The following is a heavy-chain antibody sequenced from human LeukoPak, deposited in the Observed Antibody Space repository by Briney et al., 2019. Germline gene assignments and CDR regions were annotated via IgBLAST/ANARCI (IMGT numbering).Heavy chain of an antibody. CDR1: GGSFSGYY. CDR2: INHSGST. J-gene: IGHJ4*02. Sequence: SETLSLTCAVYGGSFSGYYWSWIRQPPGKGLEWIGEINHSGSTNHNPSLKSRVTISVDTSKNQFSLKLSSVTAADTAVYYCARGQVRRLWGQGTLVTVSS. D-gene: IGHD3-10*01. CDR3: ARGQVRRL. V-gene: IGHV4-34*01.